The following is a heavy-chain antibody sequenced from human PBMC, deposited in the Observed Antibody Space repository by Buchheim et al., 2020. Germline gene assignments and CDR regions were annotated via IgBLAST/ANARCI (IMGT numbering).Heavy chain of an antibody. CDR3: AKEVRPNDF. V-gene: IGHV3-23*04. Sequence: EVHLVQSGGGLVQPGGSLRLSCEASGFTFSSAAMTWVRQAPGKGLEWVSSLTISGDFTYYADSVRGRFSISRDNSKHTLYLQMSSLRAEDTAVYYCAKEVRPNDFWGQGTL. CDR1: GFTFSSAA. J-gene: IGHJ4*02. CDR2: LTISGDFT.